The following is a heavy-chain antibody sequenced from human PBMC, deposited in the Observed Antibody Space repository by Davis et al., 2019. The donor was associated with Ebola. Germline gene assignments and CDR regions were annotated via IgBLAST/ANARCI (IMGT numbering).Heavy chain of an antibody. CDR2: ISDSSTTI. CDR1: GFSFSAYS. Sequence: GESLKISCAASGFSFSAYSMNWVRQAPGKGLEWVSYISDSSTTIYYADSVKGRFTISRDNAKNSLYLQMNSLRAEDTAVYYCARVYSDYSNYFDYWGQGTLVTVSS. D-gene: IGHD4-11*01. CDR3: ARVYSDYSNYFDY. V-gene: IGHV3-48*04. J-gene: IGHJ4*02.